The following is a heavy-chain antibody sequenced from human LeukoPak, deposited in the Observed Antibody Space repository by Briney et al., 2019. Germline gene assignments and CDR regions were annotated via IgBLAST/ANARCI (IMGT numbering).Heavy chain of an antibody. V-gene: IGHV3-30*02. CDR2: VWFGESVQ. J-gene: IGHJ4*02. CDR3: AKGGSDTSKYYFDY. CDR1: GFSFSYSG. Sequence: QPGGSLRLSCAASGFSFSYSGMHWVRQAPGKGLEWVASVWFGESVQSYSDSVKGRFTISRDNSKNTVWLEMNSLRVEDTAVYYCAKGGSDTSKYYFDYWGQGTQVTVSS. D-gene: IGHD3-10*01.